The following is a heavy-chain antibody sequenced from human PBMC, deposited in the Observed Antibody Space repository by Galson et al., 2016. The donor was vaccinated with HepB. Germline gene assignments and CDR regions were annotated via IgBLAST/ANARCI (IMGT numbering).Heavy chain of an antibody. CDR1: GYPFMSYA. D-gene: IGHD3-3*01. Sequence: SVKVSCKASGYPFMSYAITWVRQSRGKGLEWVGWIAAYNGDTEYAQKLRDRVTLTTDTSTHTAHMELRSLTSDGTAVYYLAKGTTGFHSSFGVVTYGMDVWGQGTTVTVSS. V-gene: IGHV1-18*04. CDR2: IAAYNGDT. CDR3: AKGTTGFHSSFGVVTYGMDV. J-gene: IGHJ6*02.